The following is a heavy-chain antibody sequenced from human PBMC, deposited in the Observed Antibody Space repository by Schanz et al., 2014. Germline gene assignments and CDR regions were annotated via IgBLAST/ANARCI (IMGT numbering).Heavy chain of an antibody. CDR3: MAMGRNTSHYFDH. CDR1: GFTFSDHF. J-gene: IGHJ4*02. V-gene: IGHV3-30*03. CDR2: ISDDGSGK. D-gene: IGHD1-1*01. Sequence: QIQLVESGGGVVQPGTSLRLSCAASGFTFSDHFMDWVRQAPGKGLEWVAVISDDGSGKYSADSVKGRFTISRDNSKNTLFLQMDSLRVEDTAVYYCMAMGRNTSHYFDHWGQGTLXTVSS.